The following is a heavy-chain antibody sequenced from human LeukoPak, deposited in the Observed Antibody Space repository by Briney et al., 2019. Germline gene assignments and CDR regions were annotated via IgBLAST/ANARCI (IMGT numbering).Heavy chain of an antibody. Sequence: SETLSLTCSVSGYSISSGYYWGWIRQPPGKGLEWIGNIYHSGSTYYNPSLKSRVTISADTSKNQFSLKLSSVTAADTVVYYCATLLTGGVDYWGQGTLVTVSS. CDR2: IYHSGST. CDR3: ATLLTGGVDY. V-gene: IGHV4-38-2*02. J-gene: IGHJ4*02. D-gene: IGHD7-27*01. CDR1: GYSISSGYY.